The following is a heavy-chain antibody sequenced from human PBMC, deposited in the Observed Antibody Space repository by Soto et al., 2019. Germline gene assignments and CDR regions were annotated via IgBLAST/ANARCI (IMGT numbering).Heavy chain of an antibody. CDR2: IYPGDSDT. V-gene: IGHV5-51*01. D-gene: IGHD3-22*01. J-gene: IGHJ4*02. Sequence: GESLKISCKGSGYSFTSYWIGWVRQMPGKGLEWMGIIYPGDSDTRYSPSFQGQVTISADKSISTAYLQWSSLKASDTAMYYCARRFFGSSAYYYFDYWGQGTLVTGSS. CDR3: ARRFFGSSAYYYFDY. CDR1: GYSFTSYW.